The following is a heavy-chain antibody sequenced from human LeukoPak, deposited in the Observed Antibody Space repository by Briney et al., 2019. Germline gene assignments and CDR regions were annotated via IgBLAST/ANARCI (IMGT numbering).Heavy chain of an antibody. V-gene: IGHV3-30-3*01. J-gene: IGHJ6*02. CDR3: ARDKEVTATLYYYYGMDV. CDR1: GFTFSSYA. CDR2: ISYDGSNK. Sequence: GGSLRLSCAASGFTFSSYAMHWVRQAPGKGLEWVAVISYDGSNKYYADSVKGRFTISRDNSKNTLYLQMNSLRAEDTAVYYCARDKEVTATLYYYYGMDVWGQGTTVTVSS. D-gene: IGHD2-21*02.